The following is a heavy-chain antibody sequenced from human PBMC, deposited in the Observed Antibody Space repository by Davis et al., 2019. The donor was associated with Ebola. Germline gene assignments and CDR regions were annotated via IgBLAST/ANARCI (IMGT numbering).Heavy chain of an antibody. D-gene: IGHD6-19*01. CDR3: AKDLGRGWYGYYFDY. CDR2: IYYSGST. CDR1: GGSISSGGYY. Sequence: MPSETLSLTCTVSGGSISSGGYYWSWIRQHPGKGLEWIGYIYYSGSTYYNPSLKSRVTISVDTSKNQFSLKLSSVTAADTAVYYCAKDLGRGWYGYYFDYWGQGTLVTVSS. V-gene: IGHV4-31*03. J-gene: IGHJ4*02.